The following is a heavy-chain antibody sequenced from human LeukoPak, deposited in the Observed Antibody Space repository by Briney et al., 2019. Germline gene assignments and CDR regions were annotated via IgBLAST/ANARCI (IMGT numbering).Heavy chain of an antibody. Sequence: PGGSLRLSCAASGFTFSSYAMSWVRQAPGKGLEWVSAIYGSGGSTYYAPSVKGRFTISRDNSKNTLYLQMNSQRAEDTAVYYCAKRVGDGYNYGAFDIWGQGTMVTVSS. CDR1: GFTFSSYA. V-gene: IGHV3-23*01. D-gene: IGHD5-24*01. CDR3: AKRVGDGYNYGAFDI. J-gene: IGHJ3*02. CDR2: IYGSGGST.